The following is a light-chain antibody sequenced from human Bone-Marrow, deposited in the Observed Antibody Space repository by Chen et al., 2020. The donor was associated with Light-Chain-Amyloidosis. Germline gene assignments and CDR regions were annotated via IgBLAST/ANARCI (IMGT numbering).Light chain of an antibody. CDR2: RDT. V-gene: IGLV3-25*03. J-gene: IGLJ2*01. Sequence: SYELTPPPSVSVSPAQPARITCSGDDLPTKYAYWYQQKPGQAPVLVIHRDTERPSGISERFSGSSSGTTATLTISGVQAEDEADYHCQSADSSGTYEVIFGGGTKLTVL. CDR1: DLPTKY. CDR3: QSADSSGTYEVI.